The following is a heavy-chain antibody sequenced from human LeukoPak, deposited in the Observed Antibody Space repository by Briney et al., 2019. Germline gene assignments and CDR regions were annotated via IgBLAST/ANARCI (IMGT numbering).Heavy chain of an antibody. Sequence: GGSLRLSCAASGFTFSSYAMSWVRQAPGKGLEWVSAISGSGGSTYYADSVKGRFTISRDNSKNTLYLQMNSLRAEDTAVYYCAKLPRYYDILTGYYLIDYWGQGTLVTVSS. CDR1: GFTFSSYA. CDR3: AKLPRYYDILTGYYLIDY. V-gene: IGHV3-23*01. CDR2: ISGSGGST. D-gene: IGHD3-9*01. J-gene: IGHJ4*02.